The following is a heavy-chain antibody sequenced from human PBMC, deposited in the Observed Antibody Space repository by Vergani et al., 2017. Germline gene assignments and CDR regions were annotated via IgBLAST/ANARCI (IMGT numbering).Heavy chain of an antibody. V-gene: IGHV1-69*06. J-gene: IGHJ4*02. Sequence: QVQLVQSGAEVKKPGSSVKVSCKASGGTFSSYAISWVRQAPGQGLEWMGGIIPIFGTANYAQKFQGRVTITADKSTSTAHMELSSLRSEDTAVYYCARAHPEGVYSYGYGPFDYWGQGTLVTVSS. CDR1: GGTFSSYA. CDR2: IIPIFGTA. CDR3: ARAHPEGVYSYGYGPFDY. D-gene: IGHD5-18*01.